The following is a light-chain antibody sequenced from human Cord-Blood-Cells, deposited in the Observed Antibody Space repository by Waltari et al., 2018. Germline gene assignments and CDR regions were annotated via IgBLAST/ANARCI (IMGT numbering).Light chain of an antibody. J-gene: IGKJ4*01. V-gene: IGKV3-11*01. CDR1: QSVRSY. CDR2: DAS. Sequence: EIVLTQSPPTLSLSPGERATLSCRASQSVRSYLAWYQQKPGQAPRLLTYDASNRATGIPARFSGSGSGTDFTLTISSLEPEDFAVYYFQQRSNWPPLTFGGGTKVEIK. CDR3: QQRSNWPPLT.